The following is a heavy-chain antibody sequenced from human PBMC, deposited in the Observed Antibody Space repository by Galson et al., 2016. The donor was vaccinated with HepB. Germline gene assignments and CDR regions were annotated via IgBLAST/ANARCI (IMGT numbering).Heavy chain of an antibody. D-gene: IGHD6-19*01. Sequence: SLRLSCAASGFTFSNSWMHWVRQAPGKGLVWVSRINNDGSSTSYADSVKGRFTVSRDNSKNTLYLEMNSLSAEDTAVYYCAKDRSSGWYRGMVVWGQGTTVTVSS. CDR1: GFTFSNSW. CDR3: AKDRSSGWYRGMVV. J-gene: IGHJ6*02. V-gene: IGHV3-74*01. CDR2: INNDGSST.